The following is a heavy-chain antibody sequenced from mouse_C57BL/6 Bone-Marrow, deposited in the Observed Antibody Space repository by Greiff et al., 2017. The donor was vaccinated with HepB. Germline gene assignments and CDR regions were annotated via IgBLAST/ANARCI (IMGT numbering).Heavy chain of an antibody. CDR1: GYTFTSYG. CDR2: IYPRSGNT. D-gene: IGHD1-1*01. CDR3: ARRANSPIITTLVDLDY. J-gene: IGHJ2*01. V-gene: IGHV1-81*01. Sequence: VKLVESGAELARPGASVKLSCKASGYTFTSYGISWVKQRTGQGLEWIGEIYPRSGNTYYNEKFKGKATLTADKSSSTAYMELRSLTSEDSAVYVCARRANSPIITTLVDLDYWGQGTTLTVSS.